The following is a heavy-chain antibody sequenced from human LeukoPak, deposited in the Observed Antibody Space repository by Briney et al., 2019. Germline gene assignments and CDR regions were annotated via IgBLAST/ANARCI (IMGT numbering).Heavy chain of an antibody. Sequence: GGSLRLSCAASGFTFSSYGMHWVRQAPGKGLEWVAFIRYDGSNKYYADSVKGRFSISRDNSKNTLYLQMNSLRAEDTAVYYCAKVYYDYVWGSYDYNWFDPWGQGTLVTVSS. J-gene: IGHJ5*02. D-gene: IGHD3-16*01. CDR3: AKVYYDYVWGSYDYNWFDP. CDR2: IRYDGSNK. V-gene: IGHV3-30*02. CDR1: GFTFSSYG.